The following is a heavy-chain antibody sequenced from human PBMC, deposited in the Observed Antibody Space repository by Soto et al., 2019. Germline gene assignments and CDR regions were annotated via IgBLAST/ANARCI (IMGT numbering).Heavy chain of an antibody. D-gene: IGHD3-16*02. J-gene: IGHJ5*02. CDR2: ISAYNGNT. CDR1: GYTFTNYG. CDR3: ARYRSYAPSRFDP. V-gene: IGHV1-18*04. Sequence: GDSVKVSCKASGYTFTNYGISWVRQAPGQGLEWIGSISAYNGNTNYAQKLQGRVTMTTDTSTSTAYMELRSLRSADTAVYYCARYRSYAPSRFDPWGQGTVFTVSS.